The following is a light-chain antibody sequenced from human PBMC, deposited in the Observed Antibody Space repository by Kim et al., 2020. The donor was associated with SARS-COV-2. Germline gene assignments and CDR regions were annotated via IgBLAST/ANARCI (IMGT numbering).Light chain of an antibody. Sequence: EVVLTQSPPTLSLSPGERATLSCRASQSVSNFVAWYQQRPGQAPRLLIYDASNRATDIAARFSGSGSGTDFTLTISSLEPEDFAVYYCQQRAIWPLTFGGGTKVDIK. CDR3: QQRAIWPLT. J-gene: IGKJ4*01. CDR1: QSVSNF. V-gene: IGKV3-11*01. CDR2: DAS.